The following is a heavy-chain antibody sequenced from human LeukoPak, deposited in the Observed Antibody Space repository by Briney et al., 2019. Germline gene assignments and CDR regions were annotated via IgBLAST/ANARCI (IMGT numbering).Heavy chain of an antibody. D-gene: IGHD3-22*01. CDR2: ISGSGGST. Sequence: GGSLRLSCAASGFTFSSYAMSWVRQAPGKGLEWVSAISGSGGSTYYADSVKGRFTISRDNSKNTLYLQMSSLRAEDTAVYYCAKGGSYYDSNDAFDIWGQGTMVTVSS. V-gene: IGHV3-23*01. CDR1: GFTFSSYA. CDR3: AKGGSYYDSNDAFDI. J-gene: IGHJ3*02.